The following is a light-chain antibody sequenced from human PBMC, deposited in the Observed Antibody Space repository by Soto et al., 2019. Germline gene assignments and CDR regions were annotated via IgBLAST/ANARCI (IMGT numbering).Light chain of an antibody. CDR2: RDN. J-gene: IGLJ2*01. V-gene: IGLV3-9*01. Sequence: SYELTQPLSVSVALGQTARITCGGNNIGSKNVHWYRQKPGQAPVLVIYRDNNRPSGIPERFSGSNSGNTATLTISRAQAGDEADYYCQVWDGNTVVFGGGTKVTVL. CDR3: QVWDGNTVV. CDR1: NIGSKN.